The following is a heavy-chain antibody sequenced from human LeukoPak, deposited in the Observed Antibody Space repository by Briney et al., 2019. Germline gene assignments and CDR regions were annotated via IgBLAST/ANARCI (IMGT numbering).Heavy chain of an antibody. CDR2: ISYDGSNK. CDR1: GFTFSSYG. J-gene: IGHJ4*02. CDR3: AKVAPISDFWSGYGY. Sequence: GGSLRLSCAASGFTFSSYGMHWVRQAPGKGLEWVAVISYDGSNKYYADSVKGRFTISRDNSKNTLYLQMNSLRAEDTAVYYCAKVAPISDFWSGYGYWGQGTLVTVSS. V-gene: IGHV3-30*18. D-gene: IGHD3-3*01.